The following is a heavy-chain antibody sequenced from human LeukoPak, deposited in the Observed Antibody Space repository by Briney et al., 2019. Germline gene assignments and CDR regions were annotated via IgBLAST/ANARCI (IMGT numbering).Heavy chain of an antibody. V-gene: IGHV4-61*01. CDR2: IYYSGST. J-gene: IGHJ5*02. D-gene: IGHD6-13*01. Sequence: PSETLSLTCTVSGGSVSSGSYYWSWIRQPPGKGLEWIGYIYYSGSTNYNPSLKSRVTISVDTSKNQFSLKLSSVTAADTAVYYCATYGYSSSWYWFDPWGQGTLLTVSS. CDR1: GGSVSSGSYY. CDR3: ATYGYSSSWYWFDP.